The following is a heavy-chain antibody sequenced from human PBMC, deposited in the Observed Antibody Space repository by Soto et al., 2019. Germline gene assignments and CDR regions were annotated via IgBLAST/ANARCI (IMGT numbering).Heavy chain of an antibody. Sequence: QVQLQESGPGLVKPSQTLSLTCTVSGGSISSGGYYWSWIRQHPGTGLEWIGYIYYSGSTYYNPSVKSRVTISVDTSKNQFSLKLSSVTAADTAVYYCARDTVTTSIYMDVWGKGTTVTVSS. CDR1: GGSISSGGYY. D-gene: IGHD4-17*01. CDR2: IYYSGST. V-gene: IGHV4-31*03. J-gene: IGHJ6*03. CDR3: ARDTVTTSIYMDV.